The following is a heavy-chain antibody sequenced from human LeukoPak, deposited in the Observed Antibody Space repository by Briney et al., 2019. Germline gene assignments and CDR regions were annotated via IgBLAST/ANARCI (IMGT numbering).Heavy chain of an antibody. CDR3: ARADEYFFDY. J-gene: IGHJ4*02. Sequence: GGSLRLSCAASGFTVSSNYMTWVRQAPGKGLEWVSIIYSGGSTYYADSVKGRFSISRDNSKNTLYLQMNSLRAEDTAVYYCARADEYFFDYWGQGTPVTVSS. V-gene: IGHV3-66*01. D-gene: IGHD2/OR15-2a*01. CDR1: GFTVSSNY. CDR2: IYSGGST.